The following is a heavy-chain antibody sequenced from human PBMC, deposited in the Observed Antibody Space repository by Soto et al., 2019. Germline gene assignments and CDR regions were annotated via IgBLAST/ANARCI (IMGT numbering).Heavy chain of an antibody. CDR1: GFTFSSYA. CDR2: ISGSGATT. J-gene: IGHJ5*01. Sequence: PGGSLRLSCAASGFTFSSYAMTWVRQAPGKGLEWVSGISGSGATTSYADTVKGRFTVYRDNYKNTLNLQMNSLRVEDTAVYHCAKLRYFDWSAYNWFEYWGQGT. CDR3: AKLRYFDWSAYNWFEY. V-gene: IGHV3-23*01. D-gene: IGHD3-9*01.